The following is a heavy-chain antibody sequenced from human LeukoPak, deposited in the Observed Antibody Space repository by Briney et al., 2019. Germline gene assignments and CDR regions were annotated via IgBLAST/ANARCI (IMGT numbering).Heavy chain of an antibody. J-gene: IGHJ4*02. D-gene: IGHD3-10*01. CDR2: INHSGRT. Sequence: SETLSLTCVVYGGSFCGDYWSWIRQPPGRGLEWIGEINHSGRTNYNPSLKSRVTISVDTSKNQFSLKLSSVTAADTAVYYCAREGFGELSHFDYWGQGTLVTVSS. CDR3: AREGFGELSHFDY. CDR1: GGSFCGDY. V-gene: IGHV4-34*01.